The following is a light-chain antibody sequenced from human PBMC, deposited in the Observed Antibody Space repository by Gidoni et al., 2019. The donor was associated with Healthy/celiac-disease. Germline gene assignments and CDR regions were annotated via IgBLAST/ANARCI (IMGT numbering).Light chain of an antibody. J-gene: IGKJ3*01. Sequence: DIQMPSSPSPLSASVGDIVTITCRASQSISSWLAWYQQKPGKALKLLINDASSLASGVPSRFSGSGCGTEFSLTISSLQHDDFATYYCQQYKSYSRVTFXPXTKVDIK. CDR3: QQYKSYSRVT. CDR1: QSISSW. V-gene: IGKV1-5*01. CDR2: DAS.